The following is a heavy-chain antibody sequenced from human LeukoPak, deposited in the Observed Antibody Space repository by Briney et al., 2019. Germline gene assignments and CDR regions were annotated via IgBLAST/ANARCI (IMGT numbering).Heavy chain of an antibody. Sequence: GGSLRLSCAASGFTYSSYAMTWVRQAPGKGLEWVASTGGSGGSTFYAASVKGRFTISRDNSRNTLSLQMNSLRAEDTAVYYCAKAKVAIDYSNSRSPHYYFDYWGQGTLVTVSS. D-gene: IGHD3-10*01. CDR1: GFTYSSYA. V-gene: IGHV3-23*01. J-gene: IGHJ4*02. CDR3: AKAKVAIDYSNSRSPHYYFDY. CDR2: TGGSGGST.